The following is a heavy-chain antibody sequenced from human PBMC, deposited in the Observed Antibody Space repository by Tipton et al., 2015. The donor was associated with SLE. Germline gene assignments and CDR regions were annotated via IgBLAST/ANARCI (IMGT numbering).Heavy chain of an antibody. V-gene: IGHV3-30*02. CDR3: AGGTGAYFDH. D-gene: IGHD3-16*01. J-gene: IGHJ4*02. CDR2: IRADGSNK. Sequence: SLRLSCAASGFTYSGYAMHWVRQAPGKGLEWVAFIRADGSNKGYADSVKGRFTISRDNSKNTLYLQMNRLRVEDTAVYYCAGGTGAYFDHWGQGMLVTVSS. CDR1: GFTYSGYA.